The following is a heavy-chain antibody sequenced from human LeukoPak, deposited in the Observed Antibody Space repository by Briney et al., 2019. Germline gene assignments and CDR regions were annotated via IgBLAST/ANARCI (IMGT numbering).Heavy chain of an antibody. J-gene: IGHJ6*03. Sequence: GGSLRLSCAASGFTFNSYWFHWVRQAPGKGLEWVSYISDSGTTIYYADSVKGRFTISRSSAWSSLYLQMSSLRAEDTAVYYCARRTTIFGVGYYMDVWGKGTTVTVSS. CDR1: GFTFNSYW. V-gene: IGHV3-48*01. CDR2: ISDSGTTI. CDR3: ARRTTIFGVGYYMDV. D-gene: IGHD3-3*01.